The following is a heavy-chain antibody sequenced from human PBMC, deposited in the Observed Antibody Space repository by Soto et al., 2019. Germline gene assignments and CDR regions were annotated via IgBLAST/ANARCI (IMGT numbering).Heavy chain of an antibody. D-gene: IGHD3-3*01. CDR2: ISTYSGDT. V-gene: IGHV1-18*01. Sequence: QVHLVQSGVEVKTPGASVKVSCQASGYTFFTYDISWVRQAPGQGREWMGWISTYSGDTKYAQKFQGRVTRTTDTSTTTAYLELRRLKSDDTAVYYCARHHGTTTSENWVDPWGQGTLVTVSS. CDR3: ARHHGTTTSENWVDP. CDR1: GYTFFTYD. J-gene: IGHJ5*02.